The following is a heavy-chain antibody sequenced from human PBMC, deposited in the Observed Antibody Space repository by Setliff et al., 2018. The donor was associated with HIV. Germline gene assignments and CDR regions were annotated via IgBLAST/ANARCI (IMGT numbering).Heavy chain of an antibody. V-gene: IGHV3-30*01. Sequence: GGSLRLSCAASGFIFSSYAMRWVRQAPGKGLEWVAVMSYDGNNKYYADSVKGRFTISRDNSKNTLFLQMNSLRPEDTAVYYCARATRGYSYGSYDYWGQGTLVTVSS. CDR2: MSYDGNNK. J-gene: IGHJ4*02. CDR1: GFIFSSYA. D-gene: IGHD5-18*01. CDR3: ARATRGYSYGSYDY.